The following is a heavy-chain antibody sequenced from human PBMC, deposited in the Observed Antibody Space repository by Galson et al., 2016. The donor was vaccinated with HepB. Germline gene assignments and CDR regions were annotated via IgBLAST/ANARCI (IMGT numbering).Heavy chain of an antibody. D-gene: IGHD6-25*01. V-gene: IGHV3-33*08. J-gene: IGHJ6*02. CDR2: IWYDGRNK. Sequence: SLRLSCAASGFTFSGYWMTWVRQAPGKGLEWVALIWYDGRNKYYADSVKGRFTISRDNSKNTLYLQMNSLRAEDTAVYYCVRDRAARDTVYYYGMDVWGQGATVTVSS. CDR3: VRDRAARDTVYYYGMDV. CDR1: GFTFSGYW.